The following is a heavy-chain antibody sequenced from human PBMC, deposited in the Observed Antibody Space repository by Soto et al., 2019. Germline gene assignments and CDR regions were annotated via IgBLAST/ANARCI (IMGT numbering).Heavy chain of an antibody. CDR3: ARITYYYGSGRRSPYFDY. D-gene: IGHD3-10*01. CDR2: IYYSGST. V-gene: IGHV4-59*01. J-gene: IGHJ4*02. Sequence: QVQLQESGPGLVKPSETLSLTCTVAGGAISSYYWSWIRQPPGKGLEWIGYIYYSGSTNYNPSLKSRVTISVDTSKNQFSLKLSSVTAADTAVYYCARITYYYGSGRRSPYFDYWGQGTLVTVSS. CDR1: GGAISSYY.